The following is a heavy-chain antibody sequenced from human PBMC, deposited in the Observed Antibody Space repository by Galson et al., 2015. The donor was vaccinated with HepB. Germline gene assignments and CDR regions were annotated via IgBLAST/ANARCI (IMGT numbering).Heavy chain of an antibody. CDR2: IYYSGST. V-gene: IGHV4-31*03. CDR3: ARDLILHYYDSSGYYWGGMDV. CDR1: GGSISSGGYY. Sequence: TLSLTCTVSGGSISSGGYYWSWIRQHPGKGLEWIGYIYYSGSTYYNPSLKSRVTISVDTSKNQFSLKLSSVTAADTAVYYCARDLILHYYDSSGYYWGGMDVWGQGTTVTVSS. D-gene: IGHD3-22*01. J-gene: IGHJ6*02.